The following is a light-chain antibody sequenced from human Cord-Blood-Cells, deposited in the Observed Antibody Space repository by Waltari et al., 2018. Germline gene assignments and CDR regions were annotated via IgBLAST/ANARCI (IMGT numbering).Light chain of an antibody. CDR3: QQYNSYPLT. J-gene: IGKJ4*01. CDR1: QSISSW. CDR2: DAS. Sequence: DIQMTPSPSTLSASVGDRFTITCRASQSISSWLAWYQQKPGKAPKLLIYDASSLESGVPSRFSGSGSGTEFTLTISSLQPDDFATYYCQQYNSYPLTFGGGTKVEIK. V-gene: IGKV1-5*01.